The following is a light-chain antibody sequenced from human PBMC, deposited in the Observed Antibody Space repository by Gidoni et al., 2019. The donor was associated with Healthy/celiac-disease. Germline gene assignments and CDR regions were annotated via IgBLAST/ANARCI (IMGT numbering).Light chain of an antibody. CDR2: GAS. CDR1: QSVSSN. J-gene: IGKJ1*01. CDR3: QQYNNWPRT. V-gene: IGKV3-15*01. Sequence: EIVMTQSPATLSVSPGERATLSCRASQSVSSNVAWYQQKPGPAPRLLIYGASTRATGSPARFSGSGSGTEFTLTISSLQSEDFAVYYCQQYNNWPRTFGQGTKVKIK.